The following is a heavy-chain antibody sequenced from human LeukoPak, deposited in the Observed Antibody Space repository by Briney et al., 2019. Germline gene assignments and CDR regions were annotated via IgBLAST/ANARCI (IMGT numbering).Heavy chain of an antibody. J-gene: IGHJ5*02. D-gene: IGHD6-19*01. CDR3: AREGSRSWFDP. V-gene: IGHV4-34*01. CDR1: GGSFSGYY. CDR2: INHSGST. Sequence: PSETLSLTCAVYGGSFSGYYWSWIRQPPGKGLEWIGEINHSGSTNYNPSLKSRVTISVDTSKNQFSLKLSSVTAADTAVYYCAREGSRSWFDPWGQGTLVTVSS.